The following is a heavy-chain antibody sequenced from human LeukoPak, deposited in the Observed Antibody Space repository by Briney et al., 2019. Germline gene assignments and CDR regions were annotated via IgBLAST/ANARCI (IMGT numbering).Heavy chain of an antibody. J-gene: IGHJ3*02. Sequence: GGSLRLSCAASGFTFTTYTISWVRQAPGKGLEWVSSTYGDASKTFYADSVRGRFTISRDSSKSMVYLQMNGLRVDDTALYYCAKDRVPDSGWNFDMWGQGTMVIVSA. CDR2: TYGDASKT. CDR3: AKDRVPDSGWNFDM. CDR1: GFTFTTYT. D-gene: IGHD6-25*01. V-gene: IGHV3-23*01.